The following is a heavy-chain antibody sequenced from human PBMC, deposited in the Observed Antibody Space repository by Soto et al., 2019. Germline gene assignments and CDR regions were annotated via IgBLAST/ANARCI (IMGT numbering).Heavy chain of an antibody. Sequence: SETLSLTCTVSGGSISSYYWSWIRQPPGKGLEWIGYIYYSGSTNYNPSLKSRVTISVDTSKNQFSLKLSSVTAADTAVYYCARDRFLDGLDYWGQGTLVTVSS. CDR1: GGSISSYY. V-gene: IGHV4-59*01. CDR3: ARDRFLDGLDY. D-gene: IGHD1-1*01. CDR2: IYYSGST. J-gene: IGHJ4*02.